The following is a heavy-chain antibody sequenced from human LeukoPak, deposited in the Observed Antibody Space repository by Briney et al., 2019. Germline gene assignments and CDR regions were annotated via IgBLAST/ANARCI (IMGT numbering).Heavy chain of an antibody. CDR3: ARGAKRLMITFGGVIVIPHFDY. CDR1: GGSFSGYY. V-gene: IGHV4-34*01. D-gene: IGHD3-16*02. Sequence: SETLSLTCAVYGGSFSGYYWSWIRQPPGKGLEWIGEINHSGSTNYSPSLKSRVTISVDTSKNQFSLKLSSVTAADTAVYYCARGAKRLMITFGGVIVIPHFDYWGQGILVTVSS. CDR2: INHSGST. J-gene: IGHJ4*02.